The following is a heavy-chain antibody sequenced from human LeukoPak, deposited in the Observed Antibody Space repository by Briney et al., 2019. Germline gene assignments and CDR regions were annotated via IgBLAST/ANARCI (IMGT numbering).Heavy chain of an antibody. Sequence: PSETLSLTCAVYGGSFSGYYWSWIRQPPGKGLEWIGEINHSGSTNYNPSPKSRVTISVDTSKNQFSLKLSSVTAADTAVYYCARVGDFVVVPAYNWFDPWGQGTLVTVSS. V-gene: IGHV4-34*01. CDR2: INHSGST. D-gene: IGHD2-2*01. J-gene: IGHJ5*02. CDR3: ARVGDFVVVPAYNWFDP. CDR1: GGSFSGYY.